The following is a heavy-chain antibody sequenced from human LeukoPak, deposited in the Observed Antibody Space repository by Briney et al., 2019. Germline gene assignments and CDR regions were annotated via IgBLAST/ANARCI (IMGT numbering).Heavy chain of an antibody. CDR1: GFTFSSYS. J-gene: IGHJ4*02. D-gene: IGHD3-22*01. Sequence: GGSLRLSCAASGFTFSSYSMNWIRQAPGKGLEWVSSISSSSSYIYYADSVKGRFTISRDNAKNSLYLQMNSLRAEDTAVYYCARAIYDKGALFDYWGQGTLVTVSS. V-gene: IGHV3-21*01. CDR2: ISSSSSYI. CDR3: ARAIYDKGALFDY.